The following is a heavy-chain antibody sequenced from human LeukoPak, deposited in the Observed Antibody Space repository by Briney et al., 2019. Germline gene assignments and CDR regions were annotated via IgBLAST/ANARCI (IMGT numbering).Heavy chain of an antibody. V-gene: IGHV3-64*02. CDR1: GFIFYSYA. CDR2: ITSSGGST. Sequence: GSLRLSCAASGFIFYSYAMHWVRQAPGRGLEYVSAITSSGGSTFYADSVEGRFTISRDNSKNTLYLQMGSLRADDMAVYYCTRGPGYDYVWGSYRADYWGQGTLVTVSS. CDR3: TRGPGYDYVWGSYRADY. J-gene: IGHJ4*02. D-gene: IGHD3-16*02.